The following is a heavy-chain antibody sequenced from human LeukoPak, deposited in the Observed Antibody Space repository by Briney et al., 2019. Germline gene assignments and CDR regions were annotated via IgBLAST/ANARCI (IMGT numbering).Heavy chain of an antibody. V-gene: IGHV4-39*01. Sequence: SETLSLTCSVSAGSIISTIYYWGWIRQPPGKGLEWIGNIFYSGTTYYNPSLKSRVTISVDTFKNQFSLKLSSVTAADTAVYYCARHALPTQYGDYKRDWFDPWGQGTLVTVSS. CDR2: IFYSGTT. J-gene: IGHJ5*02. D-gene: IGHD4-17*01. CDR3: ARHALPTQYGDYKRDWFDP. CDR1: AGSIISTIYY.